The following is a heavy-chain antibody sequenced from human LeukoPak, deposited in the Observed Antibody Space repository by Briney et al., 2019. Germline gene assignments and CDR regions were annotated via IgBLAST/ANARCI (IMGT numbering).Heavy chain of an antibody. CDR2: INPSGGST. D-gene: IGHD6-25*01. CDR1: GYTFTSYY. J-gene: IGHJ3*02. CDR3: ARRLSPYFLGGAFDI. V-gene: IGHV1-46*01. Sequence: ASVKVSCKASGYTFTSYYMHWVRQAPGQGLEWMGIINPSGGSTSYAQKFQGRVTMTRDTSTSTVYMELSSLRSEDTAVYYCARRLSPYFLGGAFDIWGQGTMVTVSS.